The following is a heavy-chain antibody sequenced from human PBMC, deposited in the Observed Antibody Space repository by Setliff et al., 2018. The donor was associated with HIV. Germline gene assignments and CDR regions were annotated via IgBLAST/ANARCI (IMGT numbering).Heavy chain of an antibody. V-gene: IGHV3-23*01. Sequence: GGSLRLSCTASGFDFSDYYMSWVRQAPGKGLEWVSAISGSGGSTYYADSVKGRFTISRDNSKNTLYLQMTDLRAEDTAIYYCAPIRDGYNYFFDHWGQGTLVTVSS. CDR2: ISGSGGST. J-gene: IGHJ4*02. CDR3: APIRDGYNYFFDH. D-gene: IGHD5-12*01. CDR1: GFDFSDYY.